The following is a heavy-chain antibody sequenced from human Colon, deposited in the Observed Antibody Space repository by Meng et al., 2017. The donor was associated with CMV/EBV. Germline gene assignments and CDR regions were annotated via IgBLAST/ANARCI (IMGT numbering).Heavy chain of an antibody. CDR2: GNGDGSQT. V-gene: IGHV3-74*01. J-gene: IGHJ4*02. Sequence: GGSLRLSCAVSGFTLSDRWMHWVRQAAGTGLEWVAGGNGDGSQTFHADSVKGRFTISRDNTKNTVYLQMNSLRAEDTATYYCSPVDDYWGRGTLVTVSS. CDR3: SPVDDY. CDR1: GFTLSDRW. D-gene: IGHD6-19*01.